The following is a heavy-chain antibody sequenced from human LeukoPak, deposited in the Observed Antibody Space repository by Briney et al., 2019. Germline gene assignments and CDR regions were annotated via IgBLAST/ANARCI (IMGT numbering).Heavy chain of an antibody. CDR3: ARRQLVGPGFDP. CDR2: INPNSGGT. Sequence: GATVKVSCKASGYTFTGYYMHWVRQAPGQGLEWMGWINPNSGGTNYAQKFQGRVTMTRDTSISTAYMELSRLRSDDTAVYYCARRQLVGPGFDPWGQGTLVTVSS. D-gene: IGHD6-6*01. CDR1: GYTFTGYY. V-gene: IGHV1-2*02. J-gene: IGHJ5*02.